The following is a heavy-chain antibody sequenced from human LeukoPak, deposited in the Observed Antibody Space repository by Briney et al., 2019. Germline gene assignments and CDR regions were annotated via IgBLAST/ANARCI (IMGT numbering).Heavy chain of an antibody. CDR2: INHSGST. V-gene: IGHV4-34*01. D-gene: IGHD2-2*01. CDR1: GGSFSGYY. J-gene: IGHJ4*02. Sequence: SETLSLTCAVYGGSFSGYYWSWIRQPPGKGLEWIGEINHSGSTNYNPSLKSRVTISVDTSKNQFPLQLSSVTAADTAVYYCARVLVVVPAARGAFVYWGQGTLVTVSS. CDR3: ARVLVVVPAARGAFVY.